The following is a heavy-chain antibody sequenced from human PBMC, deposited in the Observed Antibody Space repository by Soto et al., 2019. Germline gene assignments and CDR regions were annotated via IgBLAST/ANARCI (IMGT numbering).Heavy chain of an antibody. CDR1: GFTFSSYA. V-gene: IGHV3-23*01. J-gene: IGHJ4*02. D-gene: IGHD4-17*01. CDR3: AKGPPRQLDSNGDYAY. CDR2: ISGSGGST. Sequence: PGGSLRLSCAASGFTFSSYAMSWVRQAPGKGLEWVSAISGSGGSTYYADSVKGRFTISRDNSENTLYLQMNSLRAEDTAVYYCAKGPPRQLDSNGDYAYWGQGTLVTVSS.